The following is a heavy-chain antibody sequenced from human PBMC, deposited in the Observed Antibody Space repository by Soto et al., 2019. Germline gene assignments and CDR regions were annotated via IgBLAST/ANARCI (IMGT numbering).Heavy chain of an antibody. CDR2: IWYDGSNK. Sequence: GGSLRLSCAASGFTFSSYGMHWVRQAPGKGLEWVAVIWYDGSNKYYADSVKGRFTISRDNSKNTLYLQMNSLRAEYTAVYYCGKECSSTRCYSFDYWGQGTLVTVSS. J-gene: IGHJ4*02. CDR1: GFTFSSYG. V-gene: IGHV3-33*06. D-gene: IGHD2-2*01. CDR3: GKECSSTRCYSFDY.